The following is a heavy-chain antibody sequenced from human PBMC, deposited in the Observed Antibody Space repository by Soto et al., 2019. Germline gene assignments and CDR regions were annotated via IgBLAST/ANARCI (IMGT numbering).Heavy chain of an antibody. V-gene: IGHV2-5*01. CDR3: AHTWGLPFDY. Sequence: QITLKESGPTLVKPTQTLTLTCTYSGFSLRTTGVGVGWIRQPPGKALEWLGIIYWNDDKRYSPSLKSRLTLTRGVSKSQVVLTMTNMDPVDTATYYCAHTWGLPFDYWGQGTLVIVSS. D-gene: IGHD3-16*01. CDR1: GFSLRTTGVG. J-gene: IGHJ4*02. CDR2: IYWNDDK.